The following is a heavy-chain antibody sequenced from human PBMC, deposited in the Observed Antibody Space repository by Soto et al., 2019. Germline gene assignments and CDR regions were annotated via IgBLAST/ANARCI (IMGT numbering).Heavy chain of an antibody. CDR2: IYYSGST. V-gene: IGHV4-39*02. D-gene: IGHD2-15*01. J-gene: IGHJ4*02. CDR1: GGSISSSSYY. CDR3: ARDIVVVVAATGGNFDY. Sequence: ASETLSLTCTVSGGSISSSSYYWGWIRQPPGKGLEWIGSIYYSGSTYYNPSLKSRVTISVDTSKNQFSLKLSSVTAADTAVYYCARDIVVVVAATGGNFDYWGQGTLVTVSS.